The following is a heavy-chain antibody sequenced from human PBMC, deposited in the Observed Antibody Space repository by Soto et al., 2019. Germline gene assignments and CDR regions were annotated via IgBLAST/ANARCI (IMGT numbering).Heavy chain of an antibody. Sequence: QVQLQESGPGLVKPSGTLFLTCAVSGGSIRSSNWWSCVRQPPGKGLEWIGEIYHGGSTNYNPSLKSRVTISVDKSKNQFSLKLSSVTAADTAVYYCARNVRLDTSMGGYYYYTMDVWGQGTTVTVSS. D-gene: IGHD5-18*01. CDR2: IYHGGST. CDR1: GGSIRSSNW. V-gene: IGHV4-4*02. CDR3: ARNVRLDTSMGGYYYYTMDV. J-gene: IGHJ6*02.